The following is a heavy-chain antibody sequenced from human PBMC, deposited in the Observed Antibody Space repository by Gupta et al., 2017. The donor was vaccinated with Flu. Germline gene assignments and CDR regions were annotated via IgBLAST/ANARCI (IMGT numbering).Heavy chain of an antibody. D-gene: IGHD6-19*01. CDR2: INHNGQST. Sequence: EVQLLESGGGLVQPGGSLRLSCAASGFTFSCYAMNWVRQAPGKGVEWVSIINHNGQSTHNADSVKGRFTISRDDSKSTLYLQMNNLGVEDTAVYYCASRGWNRISSFDSWGQGTLVTVSS. J-gene: IGHJ4*02. CDR3: ASRGWNRISSFDS. V-gene: IGHV3-23*01. CDR1: GFTFSCYA.